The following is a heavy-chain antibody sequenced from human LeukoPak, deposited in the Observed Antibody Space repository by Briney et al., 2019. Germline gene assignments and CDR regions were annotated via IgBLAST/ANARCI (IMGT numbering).Heavy chain of an antibody. J-gene: IGHJ4*02. V-gene: IGHV1-24*01. CDR2: FDPEDGEA. CDR3: ATVFGGIRECSSTSCYLEY. D-gene: IGHD2-2*01. CDR1: GDTPFELS. Sequence: ASVKVSCKVSGDTPFELSIHWVRQAPGKGPEWMGTFDPEDGEAIYAQRFQGRVTMTEDTSRETAYMELSSLRSEDTAVYYCATVFGGIRECSSTSCYLEYWGQGTLVTVSS.